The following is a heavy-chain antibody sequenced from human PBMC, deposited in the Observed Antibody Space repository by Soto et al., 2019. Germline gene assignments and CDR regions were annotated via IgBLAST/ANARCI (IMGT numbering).Heavy chain of an antibody. D-gene: IGHD3-3*01. CDR1: GGSIISGDYY. J-gene: IGHJ4*02. CDR3: ARGGRTIFGRYFDY. V-gene: IGHV4-30-4*01. CDR2: IDYSGST. Sequence: TLSLTCTVSGGSIISGDYYWSWIRQPPGKGLEWIGYIDYSGSTYYNPSLRSRLTISVDTSKNQFSLKLSSVTAADTAVYYCARGGRTIFGRYFDYWGQGTLVTVSS.